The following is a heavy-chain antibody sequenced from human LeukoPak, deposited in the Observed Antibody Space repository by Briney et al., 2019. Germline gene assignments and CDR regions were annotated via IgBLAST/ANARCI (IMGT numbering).Heavy chain of an antibody. CDR1: GGSLSGYY. J-gene: IGHJ4*02. CDR3: ASARFRGSRFSGIAARLSPAAFDY. V-gene: IGHV4-34*01. CDR2: INHSGST. Sequence: SETLSLTCAVYGGSLSGYYWSWIRQPPGKGLEWIGEINHSGSTNYNPSLKTRVTISVDTSKNQFSLKLSSVTAADTAVYYCASARFRGSRFSGIAARLSPAAFDYWGQGTLVTVSS. D-gene: IGHD6-6*01.